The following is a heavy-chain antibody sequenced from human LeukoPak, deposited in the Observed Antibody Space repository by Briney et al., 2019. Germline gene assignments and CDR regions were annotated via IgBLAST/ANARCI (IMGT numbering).Heavy chain of an antibody. J-gene: IGHJ4*02. V-gene: IGHV1-46*01. CDR2: ISPSGGST. CDR3: ARDLGGSYFPLQYYFDY. CDR1: GYTFTSNY. D-gene: IGHD1-26*01. Sequence: GASVKVSCKAFGYTFTSNYMHWVRQAPGQGPEWMGVISPSGGSTTYAQKFQGRVTLTRDTSISTAYMELSRLRSDDTAVYYCARDLGGSYFPLQYYFDYWGQGTLVTVSS.